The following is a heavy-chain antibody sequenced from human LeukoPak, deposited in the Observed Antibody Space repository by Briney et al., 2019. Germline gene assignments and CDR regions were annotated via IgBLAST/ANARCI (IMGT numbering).Heavy chain of an antibody. CDR1: GFRLDNYW. CDR3: ARWSHVSGRWFLDN. CDR2: INEDGSKI. D-gene: IGHD3-10*01. J-gene: IGHJ4*02. Sequence: PGGSLRLSCEASGFRLDNYWMTWVRQAPGKGLEWVADINEDGSKISSLDSVKGRFTISRDNAKNSLSLQLNTLRAEDTAVYYCARWSHVSGRWFLDNWGRGTLVSVSS. V-gene: IGHV3-7*05.